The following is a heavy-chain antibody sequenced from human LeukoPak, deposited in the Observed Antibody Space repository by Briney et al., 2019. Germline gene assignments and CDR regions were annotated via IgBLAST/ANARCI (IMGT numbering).Heavy chain of an antibody. D-gene: IGHD4-17*01. Sequence: GGSLRLSCAASGLTFRNYWMHWVRQAPGKGLVWVSRINSDGSDTTYADSVKGRFTISRDNAKNSLYLQMNTLRAEDTAVYYCARDRTTVTTFDYWGQGTLVTVSS. V-gene: IGHV3-74*01. J-gene: IGHJ4*02. CDR2: INSDGSDT. CDR1: GLTFRNYW. CDR3: ARDRTTVTTFDY.